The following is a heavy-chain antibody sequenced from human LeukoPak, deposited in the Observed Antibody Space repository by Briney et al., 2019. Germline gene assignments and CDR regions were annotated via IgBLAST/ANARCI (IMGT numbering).Heavy chain of an antibody. CDR2: ISYSGSS. CDR3: ARAGRKWELTFLDL. V-gene: IGHV4-59*12. Sequence: SETLSLTCTVSGGSISSYYWSWIRQPPGKGLEWIGYISYSGSSNYNPSLKSRVTISVDTSKNQFSLKLNSVTAADTAVYYCARAGRKWELTFLDLWGRGTLVTVSS. D-gene: IGHD1-26*01. CDR1: GGSISSYY. J-gene: IGHJ2*01.